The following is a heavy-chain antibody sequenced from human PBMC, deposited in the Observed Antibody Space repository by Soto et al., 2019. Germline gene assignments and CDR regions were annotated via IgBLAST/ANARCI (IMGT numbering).Heavy chain of an antibody. CDR3: THAATGLAAVFDY. D-gene: IGHD6-25*01. CDR1: GFSLTTRGVG. J-gene: IGHJ4*02. Sequence: QITLKESGPTLVKPTQTLTLTCTFSGFSLTTRGVGVGWIRQPPGNALESLAVIYWDDSKRYSPSLKSSLSITKDTSKNQVVLTMTEMDPVDTATYYCTHAATGLAAVFDYWGQGTLVTVSS. CDR2: IYWDDSK. V-gene: IGHV2-5*02.